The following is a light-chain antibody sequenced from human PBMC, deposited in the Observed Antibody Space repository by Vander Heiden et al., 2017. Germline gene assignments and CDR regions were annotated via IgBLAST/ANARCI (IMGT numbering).Light chain of an antibody. CDR3: QQYNSYSET. CDR2: DAS. Sequence: DIQMTQSPSTLSASVGDRVTITGRASQSISSWLAWYQQKPGKAPKLLIYDASSLESGVPSRFSGSGSGTEFTLTISSLQPDDFATYYCQQYNSYSETFGHGTKVEI. V-gene: IGKV1-5*01. CDR1: QSISSW. J-gene: IGKJ1*01.